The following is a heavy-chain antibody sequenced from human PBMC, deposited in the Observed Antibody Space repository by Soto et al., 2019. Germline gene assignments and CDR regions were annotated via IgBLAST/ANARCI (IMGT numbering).Heavy chain of an antibody. CDR3: ARRYGIAAAGTYYYYYGMDV. Sequence: ASVKVSCKASGYTFTSYGIIWVRQAPGQGLEWMGWISTYNGNTNYAQKLQGRVTMTTDTSTSTAYMELRSLRSDDTAVYYCARRYGIAAAGTYYYYYGMDVWGQGTTVTV. CDR2: ISTYNGNT. V-gene: IGHV1-18*01. D-gene: IGHD6-13*01. CDR1: GYTFTSYG. J-gene: IGHJ6*02.